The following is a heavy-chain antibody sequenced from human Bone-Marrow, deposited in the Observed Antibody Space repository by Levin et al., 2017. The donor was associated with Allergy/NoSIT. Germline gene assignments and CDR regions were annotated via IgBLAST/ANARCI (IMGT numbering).Heavy chain of an antibody. J-gene: IGHJ4*02. V-gene: IGHV1-2*02. CDR1: GYKFTDYY. D-gene: IGHD4-17*01. CDR3: ARVGYGDYVGYFEY. Sequence: PQASVKVSCRASGYKFTDYYIHWVRQAPGQGLEWMGWVNPDGGDTFYAEKFQGRVTITWDTSISAAYMEVRGLRPDDTAMYYCARVGYGDYVGYFEYWGQGALVTISS. CDR2: VNPDGGDT.